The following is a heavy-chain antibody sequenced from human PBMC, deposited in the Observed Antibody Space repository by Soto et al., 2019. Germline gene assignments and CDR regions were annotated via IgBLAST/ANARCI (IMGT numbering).Heavy chain of an antibody. V-gene: IGHV3-74*01. J-gene: IGHJ4*02. Sequence: GGSLRLSCAASGFTSATYWFHWVRQAAGKGLMWVSRINRDGSSTGYADSVRGRFTISRDNAKNTLYLQMNSLRSEDSAVYYCVVVVAPQTFNYWGQGTRVTVSS. D-gene: IGHD2-15*01. CDR3: VVVVAPQTFNY. CDR1: GFTSATYW. CDR2: INRDGSST.